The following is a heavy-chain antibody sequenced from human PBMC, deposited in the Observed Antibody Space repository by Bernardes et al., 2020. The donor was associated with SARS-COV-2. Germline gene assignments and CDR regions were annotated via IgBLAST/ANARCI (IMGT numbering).Heavy chain of an antibody. CDR2: IYHSGST. CDR1: GGSSSSSNW. CDR3: ARYVGLVVPAAMDYGMDV. V-gene: IGHV4-4*02. J-gene: IGHJ6*02. D-gene: IGHD2-2*01. Sequence: SESLSLTCAVSGGSSSSSNWWSWVRQPPGKGLEWIGEIYHSGSTNYNPSLKSRVTISVDKSKNQFSLKLSSVTAADTAVYYCARYVGLVVPAAMDYGMDVWGQGTTVTVSS.